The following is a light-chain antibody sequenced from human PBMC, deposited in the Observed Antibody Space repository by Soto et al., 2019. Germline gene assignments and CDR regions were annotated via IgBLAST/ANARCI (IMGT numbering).Light chain of an antibody. Sequence: EIVLTPSPGTLSLSPGERATLSCRASQSVSNNYLAWYQQKPGQAPRLLIYDASNRATGVPARFSGSGSGTDFTLTISSLEPEDLAVYYCQQRGNRPPWTFGQGTKVDIK. CDR2: DAS. CDR1: QSVSNNY. V-gene: IGKV3D-20*02. CDR3: QQRGNRPPWT. J-gene: IGKJ1*01.